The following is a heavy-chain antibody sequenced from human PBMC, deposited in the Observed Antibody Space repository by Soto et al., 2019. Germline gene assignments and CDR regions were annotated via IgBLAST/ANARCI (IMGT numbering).Heavy chain of an antibody. CDR2: MYYSGAT. D-gene: IGHD3-16*01. CDR3: ARHAAYDSVWGKSCGRDY. V-gene: IGHV4-39*01. Sequence: QLQLQESGPGLVKPSATLSLACTVSGGSISSNSYYWDWIRQPQGKGLEWIGSMYYSGATYHNPSLQSRVTISVDTSKNQFSLHLISVTAADTAVYYCARHAAYDSVWGKSCGRDYWGQGTLVTVSS. J-gene: IGHJ4*02. CDR1: GGSISSNSYY.